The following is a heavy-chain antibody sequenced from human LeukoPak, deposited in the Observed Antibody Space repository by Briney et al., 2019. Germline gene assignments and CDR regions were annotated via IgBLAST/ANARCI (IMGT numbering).Heavy chain of an antibody. CDR2: VYATGTT. V-gene: IGHV4-59*01. D-gene: IGHD4-17*01. CDR1: SGSITGYY. Sequence: SETLSLTCTVSSGSITGYYWSWIRQPPGKGLEWIAYVYATGTTNYNPSLKTRATISIDTSKNQLSLTLTSLTATDTAVYYCARLSTVTTSFDYWGQGTLVTVSS. J-gene: IGHJ4*02. CDR3: ARLSTVTTSFDY.